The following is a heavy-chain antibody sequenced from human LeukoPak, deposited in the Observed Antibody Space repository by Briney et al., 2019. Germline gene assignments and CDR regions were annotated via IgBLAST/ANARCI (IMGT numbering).Heavy chain of an antibody. CDR3: ARDISNNNPFNWFDP. CDR2: INAYNGNT. CDR1: GYTFTSYA. D-gene: IGHD1-14*01. Sequence: GASVKVSCKASGYTFTSYAISWVRQAPGQGLEWMGWINAYNGNTNYAQKLQGRVTMTTDTSTSAAYMELRSLRSDDTAVYYCARDISNNNPFNWFDPWGQGTLVTVSS. V-gene: IGHV1-18*01. J-gene: IGHJ5*02.